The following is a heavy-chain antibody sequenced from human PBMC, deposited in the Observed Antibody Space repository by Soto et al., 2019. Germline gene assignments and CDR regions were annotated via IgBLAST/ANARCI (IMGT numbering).Heavy chain of an antibody. J-gene: IGHJ5*02. V-gene: IGHV4-34*01. CDR1: GGSFSGYY. CDR3: ARATLITIFGVVIIPRNWFDP. Sequence: SETLSLTCAVYGGSFSGYYWSWIRQPPGKGLEWIGEINHSGSTNYNPSLKSRVTISVDTSKNQFSLKLSSVTAADTAVYYCARATLITIFGVVIIPRNWFDPWGQGTLVTVSS. CDR2: INHSGST. D-gene: IGHD3-3*01.